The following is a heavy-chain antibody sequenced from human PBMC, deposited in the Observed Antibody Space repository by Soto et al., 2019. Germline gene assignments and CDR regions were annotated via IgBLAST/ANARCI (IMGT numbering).Heavy chain of an antibody. J-gene: IGHJ5*02. CDR3: AREGDILTGYYLDNWFDP. V-gene: IGHV1-18*04. Sequence: VQVSCKASGYTFTSYGISWVRQAPGQGLEWMGWISAYNGNTNYAQKLQGRVTMTTDTSTSTAYMELRSLRSDDTAVYYCAREGDILTGYYLDNWFDPWGQGTLVTVSS. CDR1: GYTFTSYG. CDR2: ISAYNGNT. D-gene: IGHD3-9*01.